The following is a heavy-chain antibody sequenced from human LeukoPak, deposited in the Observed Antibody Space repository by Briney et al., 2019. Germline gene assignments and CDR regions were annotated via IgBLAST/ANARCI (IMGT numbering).Heavy chain of an antibody. Sequence: PGGSLRLSCAVSGLSLNSLWMHWVRQAPGQGLMWVSRINDDGSGRNYADSVKGRFTISRDTSKNTLYLQINSLSVEDTAVYYCIVFGDSNHWGQGTLVTVSS. J-gene: IGHJ5*02. D-gene: IGHD4-17*01. CDR2: INDDGSGR. V-gene: IGHV3-74*01. CDR3: IVFGDSNH. CDR1: GLSLNSLW.